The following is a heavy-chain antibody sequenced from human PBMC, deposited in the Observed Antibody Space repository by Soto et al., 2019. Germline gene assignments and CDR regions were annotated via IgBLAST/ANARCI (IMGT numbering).Heavy chain of an antibody. J-gene: IGHJ6*02. Sequence: GASLTLSCAASGFTYSDYYMNCIRQAPWKGSECISYSSKSSSSIKYAESVKGRFTISRDNSMNSLSLQMYSLRAEDTAVYYCARVGCSGKFCYDGPDVGGQGTAVTVSS. CDR3: ARVGCSGKFCYDGPDV. CDR1: GFTYSDYY. CDR2: SSKSSSSI. V-gene: IGHV3-11*01. D-gene: IGHD2-15*01.